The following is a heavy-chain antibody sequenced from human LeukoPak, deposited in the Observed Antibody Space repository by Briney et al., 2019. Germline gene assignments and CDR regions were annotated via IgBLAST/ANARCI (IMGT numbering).Heavy chain of an antibody. CDR1: GFTVSSNY. Sequence: PGGSLRLSCAASGFTVSSNYMSWVRQAPGKGLEWVSVIYSGGSTYYADSVKGRFTISRDNSKNTLYLQMNSLRAEDTAVYYCARAPFYGDFFFDYWGRGTLVTVSS. D-gene: IGHD4-17*01. CDR2: IYSGGST. V-gene: IGHV3-53*01. J-gene: IGHJ4*02. CDR3: ARAPFYGDFFFDY.